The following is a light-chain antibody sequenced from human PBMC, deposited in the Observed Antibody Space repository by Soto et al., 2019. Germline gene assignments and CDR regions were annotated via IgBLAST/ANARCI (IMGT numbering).Light chain of an antibody. V-gene: IGLV1-40*01. Sequence: QSVLTQTPSVSGAPGQRVTISCTGRSSNIGAGYDVHWYQHLPGTAPKLLIYGTTNRPSGVPDRFSGSKSGISASLAISGLQSEDEADYYCATWDDRLNGYVFGSGTKVTVL. J-gene: IGLJ1*01. CDR1: SSNIGAGYD. CDR3: ATWDDRLNGYV. CDR2: GTT.